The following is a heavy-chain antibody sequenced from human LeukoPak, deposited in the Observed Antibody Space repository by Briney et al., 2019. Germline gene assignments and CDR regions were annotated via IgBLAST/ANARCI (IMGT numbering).Heavy chain of an antibody. J-gene: IGHJ4*02. D-gene: IGHD3-9*01. V-gene: IGHV3-48*01. CDR2: ISSSSSTI. Sequence: GGSLRLSCAASGFTFSSYSMNWVRQAPGKGLEWVSYISSSSSTIYYADSVKGRFTISRDNAKNSLYLQMNSLRAEDTAVYYCARGVRYFDWLLESWGQGTLVTVSS. CDR3: ARGVRYFDWLLES. CDR1: GFTFSSYS.